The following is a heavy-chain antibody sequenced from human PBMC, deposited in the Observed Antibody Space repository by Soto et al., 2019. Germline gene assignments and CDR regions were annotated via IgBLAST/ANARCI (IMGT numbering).Heavy chain of an antibody. CDR2: SIPVFGTA. CDR3: AIPSPKQQLVRGAFDH. J-gene: IGHJ4*02. V-gene: IGHV1-69*01. D-gene: IGHD6-13*01. Sequence: QVQLVQSGAEVKKPGSSVKLSCKTSGGTCRNYAINWVRQAPGQGLEWMGGSIPVFGTANYAQTFQGRFTITADESTSTAYMELSSLRSEDTAVYYCAIPSPKQQLVRGAFDHWGQGTLVTVAS. CDR1: GGTCRNYA.